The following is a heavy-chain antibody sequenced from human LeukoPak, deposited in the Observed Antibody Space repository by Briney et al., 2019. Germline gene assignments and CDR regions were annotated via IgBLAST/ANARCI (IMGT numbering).Heavy chain of an antibody. D-gene: IGHD6-13*01. Sequence: GGSLRLSCAASGFTFSSYAMSWVRQAPGKGLEWVSAISGSGGSTYYADSVKGRFTISRDNSKNTLYLQMNSLRAEDTAVYYSAKGPTRRYSSSWYTPAGYFQHWGQGTLVTVSS. J-gene: IGHJ1*01. V-gene: IGHV3-23*01. CDR3: AKGPTRRYSSSWYTPAGYFQH. CDR1: GFTFSSYA. CDR2: ISGSGGST.